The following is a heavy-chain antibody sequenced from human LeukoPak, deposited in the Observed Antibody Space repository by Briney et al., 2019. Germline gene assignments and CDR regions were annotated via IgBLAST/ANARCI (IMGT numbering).Heavy chain of an antibody. Sequence: PSETLSLTCTVSGGSISNYYWSWIRQPPGKGLEWIGFIYYSGSTTYNPSLKSRATISVDTSKNQFSLKLSSVTAADTAVYYCARGTMMVGPWGQGALVTAFS. CDR1: GGSISNYY. V-gene: IGHV4-59*01. CDR2: IYYSGST. D-gene: IGHD3-22*01. CDR3: ARGTMMVGP. J-gene: IGHJ5*02.